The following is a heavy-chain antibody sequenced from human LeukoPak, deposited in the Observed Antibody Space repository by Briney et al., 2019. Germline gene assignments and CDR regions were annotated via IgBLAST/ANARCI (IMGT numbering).Heavy chain of an antibody. CDR3: ARSRGLDF. CDR1: GFTFSNYA. V-gene: IGHV3-21*01. CDR2: ISTTGIYR. Sequence: GGSLRLSCAASGFTFSNYAINWVRQAPGKGLEWFSSISTTGIYRNYADSVKGRFTISRDNTRNSVFLQMNDLKAEDTAVYYCARSRGLDFWGQGTLVTVSS. J-gene: IGHJ4*02.